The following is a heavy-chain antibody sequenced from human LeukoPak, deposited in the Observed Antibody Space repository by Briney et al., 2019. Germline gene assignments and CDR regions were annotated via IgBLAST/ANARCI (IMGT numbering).Heavy chain of an antibody. CDR1: GGTFSSYA. CDR3: ARVYSSSPYFDY. Sequence: GASVKVSCKASGGTFSSYAISWVRQAPGQGLEWMGWISAYNGNTNYAQKLQGRVTMTTDTSTSTAYMELRSLRSDDTAVYYCARVYSSSPYFDYWGQGTLVTVSS. V-gene: IGHV1-18*01. CDR2: ISAYNGNT. D-gene: IGHD6-6*01. J-gene: IGHJ4*02.